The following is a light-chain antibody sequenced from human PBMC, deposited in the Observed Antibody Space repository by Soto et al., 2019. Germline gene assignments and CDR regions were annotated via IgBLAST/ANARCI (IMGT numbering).Light chain of an antibody. CDR2: GNT. V-gene: IGLV1-40*01. CDR1: SSNIGADFD. Sequence: QSVLTQPPSVSGAPGQRITISCTGSSSNIGADFDVYWYQQLPGAAPKLLIYGNTNRPSGVPDRFSGSKSGTSASLAIMGLQAEDEADYYCQSYDRSLTGVFGTGTKVTVL. CDR3: QSYDRSLTGV. J-gene: IGLJ1*01.